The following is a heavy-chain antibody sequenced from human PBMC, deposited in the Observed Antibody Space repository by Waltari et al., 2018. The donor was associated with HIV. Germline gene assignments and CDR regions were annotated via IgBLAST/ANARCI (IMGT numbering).Heavy chain of an antibody. J-gene: IGHJ6*02. D-gene: IGHD2-21*01. V-gene: IGHV3-23*01. Sequence: EVQLLESGGGLVQPGGSLTLSCAASGFTFSSYSMIWVRQAPGKGLEWVSAISGSGGSTYYADSVKGRFTISRDNSKNTLYLQMNSLRAEDTAVYYCAKGCGSGYYYYGMDVWGQGTTVTVSS. CDR3: AKGCGSGYYYYGMDV. CDR1: GFTFSSYS. CDR2: ISGSGGST.